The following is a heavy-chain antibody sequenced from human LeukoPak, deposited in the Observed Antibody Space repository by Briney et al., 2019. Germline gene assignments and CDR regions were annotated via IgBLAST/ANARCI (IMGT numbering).Heavy chain of an antibody. CDR1: GYTFTSYY. CDR2: INPSGGST. CDR3: ARDLELRYFDWLIKNYGMDV. D-gene: IGHD3-9*01. J-gene: IGHJ6*02. V-gene: IGHV1-46*01. Sequence: ASVKVPCKASGYTFTSYYMHWVRQAPGQGLEWMGIINPSGGSTSYAQKFQGRVTMTRDTSTSTVYMELSSLRSEDTAVYYCARDLELRYFDWLIKNYGMDVWGQGTTVTVSS.